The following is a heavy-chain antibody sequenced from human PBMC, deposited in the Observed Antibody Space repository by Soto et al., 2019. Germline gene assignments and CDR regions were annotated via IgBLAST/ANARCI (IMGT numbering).Heavy chain of an antibody. V-gene: IGHV1-18*01. D-gene: IGHD2-2*02. CDR3: ARGYCSSNSCYKSKNYYYGMDV. CDR2: ISAYNGNT. Sequence: ASVKVSCKASGYTFTSYGISWVRQAPGQGLEWMGWISAYNGNTNYAQKLQGRVTMTTDTSTSTAYMELRSLRSDDTAVYYCARGYCSSNSCYKSKNYYYGMDVWGQGTTVTVSS. CDR1: GYTFTSYG. J-gene: IGHJ6*02.